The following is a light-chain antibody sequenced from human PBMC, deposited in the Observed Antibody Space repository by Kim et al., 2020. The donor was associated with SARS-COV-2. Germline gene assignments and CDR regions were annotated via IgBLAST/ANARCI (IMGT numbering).Light chain of an antibody. Sequence: SYELTQPPSVSVAPGKTARITCGGDSIGDKSVHWYRQKPGQSPVVVIYQDNKRPSGIAERFSGSNSGNTATLTISGTQAMDEADYYCQAWDSRSYVVFGGGTQLTVL. CDR2: QDN. V-gene: IGLV3-21*01. J-gene: IGLJ2*01. CDR1: SIGDKS. CDR3: QAWDSRSYVV.